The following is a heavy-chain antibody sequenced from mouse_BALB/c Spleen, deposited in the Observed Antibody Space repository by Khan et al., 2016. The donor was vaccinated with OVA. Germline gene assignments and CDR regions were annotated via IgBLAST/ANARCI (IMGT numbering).Heavy chain of an antibody. Sequence: EVQLQESGPGLVKPSQSLSLTCTVTGYSITSGYAWNWIRQFPGNKLEWMGYIRYSGVTSYTPSLKSRISITRDTSKNQFFLRMNSVTTEYTATYYCARGNYYGYYFDYWGQGTTLTVSS. J-gene: IGHJ2*01. D-gene: IGHD1-1*01. CDR1: GYSITSGYA. CDR2: IRYSGVT. V-gene: IGHV3-2*02. CDR3: ARGNYYGYYFDY.